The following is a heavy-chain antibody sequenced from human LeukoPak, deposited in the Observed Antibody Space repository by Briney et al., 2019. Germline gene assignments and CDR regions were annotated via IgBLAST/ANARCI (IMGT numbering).Heavy chain of an antibody. V-gene: IGHV3-30*19. CDR1: GFTFSNYA. D-gene: IGHD2-15*01. CDR2: ISYDGSNK. Sequence: PGGSLRLSCAASGFTFSNYAMHWVRQAPGKGLEWVAFISYDGSNKYYPDSVKGRFTISRDNSKNALSLQMDSLRAEDTAVYYCASPVLDAFDIWGQGTMVTVSS. CDR3: ASPVLDAFDI. J-gene: IGHJ3*02.